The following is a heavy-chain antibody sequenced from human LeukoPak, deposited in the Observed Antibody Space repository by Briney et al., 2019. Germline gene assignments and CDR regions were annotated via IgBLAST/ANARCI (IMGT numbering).Heavy chain of an antibody. CDR3: ARWAGAYSHPYDY. CDR1: GFTDSSNH. J-gene: IGHJ4*02. D-gene: IGHD4/OR15-4a*01. V-gene: IGHV3-53*01. Sequence: GGSVRLSCSASGFTDSSNHMIWLRQAPGKGLEGGSVLYSCGSTYYADYVKGRFTISRENSKNTLYLQMNSLRAEDTAVYYCARWAGAYSHPYDYWGRGTVVTVSS. CDR2: LYSCGST.